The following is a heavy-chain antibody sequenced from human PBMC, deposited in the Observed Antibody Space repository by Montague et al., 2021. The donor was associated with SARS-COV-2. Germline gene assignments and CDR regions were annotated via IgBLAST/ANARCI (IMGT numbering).Heavy chain of an antibody. CDR3: ARGQVTIFGMLIFIPAAGHLDG. CDR1: SGSFSDFY. CDR2: INHTGSA. V-gene: IGHV4-34*01. J-gene: IGHJ3*01. D-gene: IGHD3-3*01. Sequence: SETLSLTCAVYSGSFSDFYWTWIRQSPGKGLEWIGEINHTGSATYNPSLKSRATLSVDTSKNQFSLKLQSVTAADTAVYYCARGQVTIFGMLIFIPAAGHLDGWGQGTSVTVSS.